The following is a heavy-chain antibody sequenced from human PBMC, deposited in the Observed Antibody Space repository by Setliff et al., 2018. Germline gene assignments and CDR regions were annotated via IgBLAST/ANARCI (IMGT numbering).Heavy chain of an antibody. J-gene: IGHJ3*02. D-gene: IGHD3-22*01. CDR1: GYSISSGYI. CDR2: IYYSGST. CDR3: ARVGYYDSSGYSFAFDI. V-gene: IGHV4-38-2*02. Sequence: PSETLSLTCTVSGYSISSGYIWGWIRQPPGKGLEWIGYIYYSGSTNYNPSLKSRVTISVDTSKDQFSLKLSSVTAADTAVYYCARVGYYDSSGYSFAFDIWGQGTMVTVSS.